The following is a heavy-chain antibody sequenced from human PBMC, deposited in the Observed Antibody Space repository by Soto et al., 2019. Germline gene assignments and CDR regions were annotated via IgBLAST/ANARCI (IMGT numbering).Heavy chain of an antibody. CDR1: GGSFSGYY. J-gene: IGHJ6*03. CDR3: ARGRGYVQYYYYYMDV. Sequence: QVQLQQWGAGLLKPSETLSLTCAVYGGSFSGYYWSWIRQPPGKGLEWIGEINHSGSTNYNPSLKSRVTISVDTSKNQFSLKLSSVTAADTAVYYCARGRGYVQYYYYYMDVWGKGTTVTVSS. V-gene: IGHV4-34*01. CDR2: INHSGST. D-gene: IGHD3-16*01.